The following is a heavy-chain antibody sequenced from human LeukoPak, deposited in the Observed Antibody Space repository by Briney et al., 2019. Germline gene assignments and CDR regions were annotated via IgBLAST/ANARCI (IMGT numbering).Heavy chain of an antibody. CDR3: VKDLSSNWHSFDD. D-gene: IGHD6-13*01. CDR2: INWDGTNT. Sequence: RGGGSDSPSCAASGGTTDDYGMSWVRQAPGKGLEWVSGINWDGTNTYYAESVTGRFTISRDSAEKSLYLQMNSLRDDDTAFYYCVKDLSSNWHSFDDWSQRRLASVSS. V-gene: IGHV3-20*04. J-gene: IGHJ4*02. CDR1: GGTTDDYG.